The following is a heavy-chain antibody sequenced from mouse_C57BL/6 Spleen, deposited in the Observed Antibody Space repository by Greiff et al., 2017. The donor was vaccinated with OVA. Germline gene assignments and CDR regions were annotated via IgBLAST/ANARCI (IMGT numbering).Heavy chain of an antibody. J-gene: IGHJ2*01. CDR1: GFTFSSYA. CDR2: ISDGGSYT. V-gene: IGHV5-4*01. Sequence: EVNVVESGGGLVKPGGSLKLSCAASGFTFSSYAMSWVRQTPEKRLEWVATISDGGSYTYYPDNVQGRFTISRDNAKNNLYLQMSHLKSEDTAMYYCARDCRSYYFDYWGQGTTLTVSS. CDR3: ARDCRSYYFDY.